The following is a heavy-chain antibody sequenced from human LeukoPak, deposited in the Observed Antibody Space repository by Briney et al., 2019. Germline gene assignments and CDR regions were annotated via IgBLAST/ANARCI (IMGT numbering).Heavy chain of an antibody. V-gene: IGHV1-18*01. CDR3: ARDQSSGRSDYYGIDV. D-gene: IGHD6-19*01. CDR2: ISAYNGNT. Sequence: ASVKVSCKASGYTFTSYGISWVRQAPGQGLEWMGWISAYNGNTNYAQKLQGRVTMTTDTSTSTAYMELRSLRSDDTAVYYCARDQSSGRSDYYGIDVWGQGTTVTVSS. CDR1: GYTFTSYG. J-gene: IGHJ6*02.